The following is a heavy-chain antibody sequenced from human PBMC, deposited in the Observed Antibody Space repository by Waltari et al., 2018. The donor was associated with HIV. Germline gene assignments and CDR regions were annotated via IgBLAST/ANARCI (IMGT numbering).Heavy chain of an antibody. V-gene: IGHV3-21*01. J-gene: IGHJ5*02. D-gene: IGHD3-9*01. CDR1: GCTFVTWG. CDR3: ARGLLTGYTLFDH. CDR2: ISSSSTYI. Sequence: EVRLVGSGGGLVKPGGSLRRSWAASGCTFVTWGMTRARQAPGEGLVLLSSISSSSTYIYYADSVKGLFTISRDNAKNSLYLQMNSLRAEDTAVYYCARGLLTGYTLFDHWGQGTLVTVSS.